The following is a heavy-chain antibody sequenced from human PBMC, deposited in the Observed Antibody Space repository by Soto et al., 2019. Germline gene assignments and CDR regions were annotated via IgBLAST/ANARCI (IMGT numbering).Heavy chain of an antibody. J-gene: IGHJ4*02. CDR1: GYTFTSFD. CDR2: TTASNTHT. Sequence: QVQLLQSGTEVKEPGASVKVSCRASGYTFTSFDISRVRQAPGQGLEWVGWTTASNTHTNYAQKLQRRVTMTTDTSTTTASMELGSLRSDVTAIFYWGRGGYSSGYHYWGQGTLVTVSS. V-gene: IGHV1-18*04. D-gene: IGHD3-22*01. CDR3: GRGGYSSGYHY.